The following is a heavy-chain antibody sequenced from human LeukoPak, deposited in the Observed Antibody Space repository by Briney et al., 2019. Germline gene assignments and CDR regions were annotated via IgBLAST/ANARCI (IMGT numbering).Heavy chain of an antibody. CDR2: INPNSGGT. Sequence: ASVKVSCKASGYTFTGYYMHWVRQAPGQGLEWMGWINPNSGGTNYAQKFQGRVTMTRDTSISTAYMELSRLRSDDTAVYYCARDAATAEEATLADYWGQGTLVTVPS. CDR3: ARDAATAEEATLADY. J-gene: IGHJ4*02. V-gene: IGHV1-2*02. D-gene: IGHD5-12*01. CDR1: GYTFTGYY.